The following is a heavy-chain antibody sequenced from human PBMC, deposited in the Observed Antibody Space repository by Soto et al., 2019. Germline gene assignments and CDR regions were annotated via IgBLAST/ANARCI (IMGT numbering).Heavy chain of an antibody. CDR3: VRRSLVVAAATREDY. Sequence: EVQLVESGGGLVQPGGSLRLSCAASGFTFSSYWMHWVRQAPGKWLVWVSRINSDGSSTSYADSVKGRFTISRDNAKNTLYLQMNSLSAEDTAVYYCVRRSLVVAAATREDYWGQGTLVTVSS. V-gene: IGHV3-74*01. CDR1: GFTFSSYW. D-gene: IGHD2-15*01. CDR2: INSDGSST. J-gene: IGHJ4*02.